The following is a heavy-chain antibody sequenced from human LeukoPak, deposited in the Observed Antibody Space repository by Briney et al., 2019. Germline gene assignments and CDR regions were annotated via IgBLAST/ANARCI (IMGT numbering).Heavy chain of an antibody. D-gene: IGHD2-15*01. CDR1: GFTFSNYA. V-gene: IGHV3-23*01. CDR3: AKQLGYCSDGSCYFPY. Sequence: GGSLRLSCAASGFTFSNYAMSWVRQAPGKGLEWISAVSGSGDRTYYAGSVKGRFTISRDNSKSTLCLQMNSLRAEDTAVYYCAKQLGYCSDGSCYFPYWGQGTLVTVSS. J-gene: IGHJ4*02. CDR2: VSGSGDRT.